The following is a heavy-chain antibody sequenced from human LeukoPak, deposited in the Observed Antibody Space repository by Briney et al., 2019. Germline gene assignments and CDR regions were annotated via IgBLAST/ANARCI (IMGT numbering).Heavy chain of an antibody. CDR1: GFTFSSYG. CDR2: IRYDGSNK. Sequence: GGSLRLSCAASGFTFSSYGMHWVRQAPGKGLEWVAFIRYDGSNKYYADSVKGRFTISRDNSKNTLYLQMNSLRAEDTAVYYRAKIMVAFGGAIVMVDCSGQGRLVTVSS. D-gene: IGHD3-16*02. J-gene: IGHJ4*02. V-gene: IGHV3-30*02. CDR3: AKIMVAFGGAIVMVDC.